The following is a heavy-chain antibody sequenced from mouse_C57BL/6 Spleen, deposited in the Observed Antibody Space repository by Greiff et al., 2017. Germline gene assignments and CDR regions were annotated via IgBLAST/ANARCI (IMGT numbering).Heavy chain of an antibody. J-gene: IGHJ3*01. CDR1: GYTFTSYW. D-gene: IGHD1-1*01. V-gene: IGHV1-55*01. CDR2: IYPGSSST. CDR3: ARRMEGDYGSGPSFAY. Sequence: QVQLQQPGAELVKPGASVKMSCKASGYTFTSYWITWVKQRPGQGLEWIGDIYPGSSSTNYNEKFKSKATLTVDTSSSTAYMQLSSLTSEDAAVYYCARRMEGDYGSGPSFAYWGQGTLVTVSA.